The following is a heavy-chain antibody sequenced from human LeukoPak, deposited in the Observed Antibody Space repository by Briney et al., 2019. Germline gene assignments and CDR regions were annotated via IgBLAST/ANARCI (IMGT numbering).Heavy chain of an antibody. V-gene: IGHV3-7*01. CDR3: AGPVSGSWDCGW. D-gene: IGHD6-13*01. CDR2: INPDGTTT. CDR1: GFSLTTFD. Sequence: GGSLRLSCAASGFSLTTFDIHWVRQAPGRGLEWVANINPDGTTTYYVDSVKGRFAISRDNAKNSLYLQMASLRAEDTAVYYCAGPVSGSWDCGWGGQGSLDPVSS. J-gene: IGHJ4*02.